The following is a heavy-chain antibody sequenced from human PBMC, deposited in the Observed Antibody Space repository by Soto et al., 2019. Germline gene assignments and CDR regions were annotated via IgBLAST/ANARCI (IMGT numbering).Heavy chain of an antibody. D-gene: IGHD3-22*01. CDR3: AKERVDYYDSSGYLPKSRYYYYYYGMGV. Sequence: GGSLRLSCAASGFTFKTYGMHWVRQAPGKGLEWVAVISHDGSNKDYADSVKGRFTISRDNSKNRLYLQMNSLRAEDTAVYYCAKERVDYYDSSGYLPKSRYYYYYYGMGVWGQGTTVTVSS. CDR2: ISHDGSNK. J-gene: IGHJ6*02. CDR1: GFTFKTYG. V-gene: IGHV3-30*18.